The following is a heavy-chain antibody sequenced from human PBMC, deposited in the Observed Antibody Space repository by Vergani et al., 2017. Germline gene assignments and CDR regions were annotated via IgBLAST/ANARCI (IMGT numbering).Heavy chain of an antibody. Sequence: LVESGGGLVQPGGSLRLSCAASSFSFSSLYMTWVRQAPGKGLEWVSTINIGGRTAYADSVKGRLTLTRDDSKNTLHLQMNSLRPEDTAVYYCARGMTTETTDLDGFDIWGQGTMVSVSS. CDR1: SFSFSSLY. V-gene: IGHV3-66*02. CDR2: INIGGRT. J-gene: IGHJ3*02. D-gene: IGHD4-17*01. CDR3: ARGMTTETTDLDGFDI.